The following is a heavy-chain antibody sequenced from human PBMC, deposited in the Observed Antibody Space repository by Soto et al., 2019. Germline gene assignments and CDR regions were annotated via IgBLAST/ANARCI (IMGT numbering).Heavy chain of an antibody. CDR3: AKETPDCGCSSTSCYAGRGYYYMDV. J-gene: IGHJ6*03. V-gene: IGHV3-23*01. D-gene: IGHD2-2*01. Sequence: GGSLRLSCAASGFTFSSYAMSWVRQAPGKGLEWVSAISGSGGSTYYADSVKGRFTISRDNSKNTLYLHMNSLRAEDTGVYYCAKETPDCGCSSTSCYAGRGYYYMDVWGKGTTVTVSS. CDR2: ISGSGGST. CDR1: GFTFSSYA.